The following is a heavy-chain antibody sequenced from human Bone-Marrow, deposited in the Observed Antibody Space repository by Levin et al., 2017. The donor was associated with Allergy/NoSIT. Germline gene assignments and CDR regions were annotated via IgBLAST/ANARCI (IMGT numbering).Heavy chain of an antibody. D-gene: IGHD2-2*03. CDR2: IHYSGST. J-gene: IGHJ2*01. CDR3: ARGLGDCRRADCRYWYFDL. Sequence: SETLSLTCSVSGGSISSDDDYWVWIRQPAGKGLEWIGNIHYSGSTYYNPSLKSRITMSIDTSKKQFSLKLSSVTAADTAVDYCARGLGDCRRADCRYWYFDLWGRGTLVTVSP. V-gene: IGHV4-39*07. CDR1: GGSISSDDDY.